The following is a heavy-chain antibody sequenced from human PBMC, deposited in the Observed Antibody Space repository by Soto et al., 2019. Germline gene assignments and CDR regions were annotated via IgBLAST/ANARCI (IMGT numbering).Heavy chain of an antibody. J-gene: IGHJ4*02. CDR2: IWHDGFNK. CDR1: GFTFSNYG. V-gene: IGHV3-33*01. D-gene: IGHD6-19*01. Sequence: GGSLRLSCAASGFTFSNYGMHWVRQAPGKGLEWVAVIWHDGFNKFYGDSVKGRFAISRDNSQNALYLQMSSLRADDTALYYCARDDGTAVTSTGYFHYWGQGTPVTVSS. CDR3: ARDDGTAVTSTGYFHY.